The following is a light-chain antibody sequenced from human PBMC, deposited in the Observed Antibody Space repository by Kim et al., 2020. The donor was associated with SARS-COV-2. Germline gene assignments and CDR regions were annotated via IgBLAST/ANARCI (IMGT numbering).Light chain of an antibody. V-gene: IGLV3-1*01. CDR3: QAWDSSTVV. Sequence: VSVSPGQTASITCSGDELGDKYACWYQQKPGQSPVLVIYQDSKRPSGIPERFSGSNSGNTATLTISGTQAMDEADYYCQAWDSSTVVFGGGTQLTVL. J-gene: IGLJ2*01. CDR1: ELGDKY. CDR2: QDS.